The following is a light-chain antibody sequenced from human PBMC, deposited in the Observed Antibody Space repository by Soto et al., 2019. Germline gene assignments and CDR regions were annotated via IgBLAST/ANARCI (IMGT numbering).Light chain of an antibody. Sequence: QSALTQPASVSGSPGQSITISCTGTSSDVGGYNYVSWYQQHPGKAPKLMIYDVSNRPSGVSNRFSGSKSGKTASLTISGLQAEDEADYYCSSYTSSSKEVFGGVTKLTVL. CDR3: SSYTSSSKEV. J-gene: IGLJ3*02. CDR1: SSDVGGYNY. V-gene: IGLV2-14*01. CDR2: DVS.